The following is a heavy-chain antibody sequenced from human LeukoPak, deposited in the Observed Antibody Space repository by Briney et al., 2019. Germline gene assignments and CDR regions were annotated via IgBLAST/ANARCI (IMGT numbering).Heavy chain of an antibody. Sequence: GASVKVSCKASGYTFPGYHIHWVRQAPGQRREWMGRINPYSGDTNFAQKFQGRGTMTRDTSITTAYMDLSSLTPDDTAVYFCARDQGSLTRSWYTGYWGQGTQVTVSS. D-gene: IGHD6-13*01. V-gene: IGHV1-2*06. CDR3: ARDQGSLTRSWYTGY. J-gene: IGHJ4*02. CDR2: INPYSGDT. CDR1: GYTFPGYH.